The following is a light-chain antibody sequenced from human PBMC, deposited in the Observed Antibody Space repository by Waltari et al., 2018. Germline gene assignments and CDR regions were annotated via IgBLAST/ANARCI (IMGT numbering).Light chain of an antibody. Sequence: QSVLTQPPSVSGAPGQRVTISCTGSSSNIGAGYDVHWYQQLPGTAPKLPIYGNSNRPSGVPDRFSGSKSGTSASLAITGLKAEDEADYYCQSYDSSLSGYVFGTGTKVTVL. CDR1: SSNIGAGYD. CDR2: GNS. CDR3: QSYDSSLSGYV. V-gene: IGLV1-40*01. J-gene: IGLJ1*01.